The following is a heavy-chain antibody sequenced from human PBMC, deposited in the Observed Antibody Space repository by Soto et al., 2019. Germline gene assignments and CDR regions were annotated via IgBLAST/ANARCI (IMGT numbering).Heavy chain of an antibody. CDR3: VRRETPRPGFFYLDV. J-gene: IGHJ6*03. Sequence: SETLSLTCTVSGGSISSYYWSWIRQPPGKGLEWIGYIYHSGSTNCNPSLKSRVTISVDTYRNQLSLRLSSVTAADTAVYFCVRRETPRPGFFYLDVWGKGTTVTVSS. CDR1: GGSISSYY. CDR2: IYHSGST. V-gene: IGHV4-59*12. D-gene: IGHD3-10*01.